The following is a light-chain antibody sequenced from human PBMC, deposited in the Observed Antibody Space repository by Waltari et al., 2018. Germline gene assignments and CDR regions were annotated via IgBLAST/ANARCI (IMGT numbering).Light chain of an antibody. CDR3: CSYAAINTYV. J-gene: IGLJ1*01. CDR1: SSDVGSYNL. CDR2: EGS. V-gene: IGLV2-23*01. Sequence: QSALTQPASVSGSPGQSITISCTGTSSDVGSYNLVSWYQQHPGSAPKRVIYEGSKRPSGVSSRFSGSRSGNTASLTISGLQADDEGDYYCCSYAAINTYVFGTGTKVSVL.